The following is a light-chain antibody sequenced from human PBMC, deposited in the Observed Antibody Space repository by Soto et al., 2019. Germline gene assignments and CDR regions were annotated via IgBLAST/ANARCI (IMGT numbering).Light chain of an antibody. Sequence: QSALTQPASVSGSPGQSITISCTGTSSDVGGNNLVSWYQQHPGNAPKVIIYEGPKRPSGVSNRFSGSKSGNTATLTISGLQAEDEGDYYCCSYADTSYVFGTGTKLTVL. CDR1: SSDVGGNNL. J-gene: IGLJ1*01. V-gene: IGLV2-23*01. CDR2: EGP. CDR3: CSYADTSYV.